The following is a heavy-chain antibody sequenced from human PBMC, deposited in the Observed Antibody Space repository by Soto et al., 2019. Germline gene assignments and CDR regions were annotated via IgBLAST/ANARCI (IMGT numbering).Heavy chain of an antibody. CDR2: INRDGSEK. J-gene: IGHJ4*02. CDR3: SGGVGDAF. V-gene: IGHV3-7*04. D-gene: IGHD1-26*01. CDR1: GFIASSEW. Sequence: EVRLVESGGGLVQPGGSLRLSCAVSGFIASSEWMNWVRQAPGKGLEWVAHINRDGSEKHYVDSVKGRFTISRDNAKNSLYLQMNSLRAEDTAVYYCSGGVGDAFWGQGTLVTVSS.